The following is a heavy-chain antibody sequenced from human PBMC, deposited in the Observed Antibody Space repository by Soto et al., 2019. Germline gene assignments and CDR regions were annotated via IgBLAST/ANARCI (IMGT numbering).Heavy chain of an antibody. J-gene: IGHJ4*02. D-gene: IGHD3-22*01. CDR1: GGSFSGYY. CDR3: ARGHYYDSSGYSVALYYFDY. Sequence: SETLSLTCAVYGGSFSGYYWSWIRQPPGKGLEWIGEINHSGSTNYNPSLKSRVTISVDTSKNQFSLKLSSVTAADTAVYYCARGHYYDSSGYSVALYYFDYWGQGTLVTVSS. CDR2: INHSGST. V-gene: IGHV4-34*01.